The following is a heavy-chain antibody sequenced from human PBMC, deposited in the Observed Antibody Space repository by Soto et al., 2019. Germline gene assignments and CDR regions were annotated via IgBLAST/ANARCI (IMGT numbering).Heavy chain of an antibody. D-gene: IGHD2-15*01. CDR1: GGTFSSYT. CDR3: ARAELDARDCSGGSCSADAFDI. J-gene: IGHJ3*02. V-gene: IGHV1-69*02. CDR2: IIPILGIA. Sequence: QVQLVQSGAEVKKPGSSVKVSCKASGGTFSSYTISWVRQAPGQGLEWMGRIIPILGIANYAQKFQGRVTITAHKSTSTAYRELSSLGSEDTAVYYCARAELDARDCSGGSCSADAFDIWGQGTMVTVSS.